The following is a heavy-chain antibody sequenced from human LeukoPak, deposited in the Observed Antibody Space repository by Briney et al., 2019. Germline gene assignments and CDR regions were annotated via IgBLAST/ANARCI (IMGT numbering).Heavy chain of an antibody. CDR3: ARGGYCSSTSCYALDV. J-gene: IGHJ6*04. D-gene: IGHD2-2*01. CDR1: GGSISSGGYY. Sequence: SQTLSLTCTVSGGSISSGGYYWSWIRQHPGKGLEWIGYIYYSGSAYYNPSLKSRVTISVDTSKNQFSLKLSSVTAADTAVYYCARGGYCSSTSCYALDVWGKGTTVTVSS. CDR2: IYYSGSA. V-gene: IGHV4-31*03.